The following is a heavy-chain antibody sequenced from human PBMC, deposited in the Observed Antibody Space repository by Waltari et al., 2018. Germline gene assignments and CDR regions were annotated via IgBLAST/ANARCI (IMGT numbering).Heavy chain of an antibody. CDR3: ARPDYYDTTTFYAH. Sequence: QVSLLQSGPEMTKPGASVRVSCKASGYDFTLFGISWVRQGPGQCLEWMGWISPYTGNTEYAQKFQDRITLTADTSTSTIFMELRSLKSDDTAVYYCARPDYYDTTTFYAHWGQGTLVTVSS. CDR2: ISPYTGNT. J-gene: IGHJ1*01. D-gene: IGHD3-22*01. CDR1: GYDFTLFG. V-gene: IGHV1-18*01.